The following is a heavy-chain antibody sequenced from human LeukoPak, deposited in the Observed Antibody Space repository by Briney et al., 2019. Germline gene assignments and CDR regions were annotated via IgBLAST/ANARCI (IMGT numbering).Heavy chain of an antibody. D-gene: IGHD2-2*01. Sequence: SQTLSLTCTVSGGSISSGGYYWSWIRQHPGKGLEWIGYIYYSGSTYYNPSLKSRVTISVDTSKNQFSLKLSSVTAADTAVYYCARDFSDCSSTSCYGGDYYYYYMDVWGKGTTVTVS. CDR2: IYYSGST. CDR1: GGSISSGGYY. V-gene: IGHV4-31*03. CDR3: ARDFSDCSSTSCYGGDYYYYYMDV. J-gene: IGHJ6*03.